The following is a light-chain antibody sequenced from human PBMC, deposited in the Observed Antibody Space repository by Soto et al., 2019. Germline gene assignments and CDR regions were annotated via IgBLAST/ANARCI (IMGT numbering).Light chain of an antibody. V-gene: IGKV1-8*01. CDR1: QEISTY. CDR2: GAS. J-gene: IGKJ2*01. CDR3: QQYYTFPYT. Sequence: AVRMTQSPSSFSASTGDRVTISCRASQEISTYLAWYQQKPGKAPKLLIYGASTLHNEVPARFSGSGSGTEFTLTIDCLQSDEFANYFCQQYYTFPYTFGQGT.